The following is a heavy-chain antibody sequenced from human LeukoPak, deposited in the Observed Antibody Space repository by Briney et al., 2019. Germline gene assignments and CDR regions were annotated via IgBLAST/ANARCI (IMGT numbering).Heavy chain of an antibody. Sequence: GGSLRLSCAASGFTFSSYGMHWVRQAPGKGLEWVAVIWYDGSNKYYADSVKGRFTISRDNSKNTLYLQMNSLRAEDTAVYYCAREANYDSSGYYYRRGYYFDYSGQGTLVTVSS. V-gene: IGHV3-33*01. CDR1: GFTFSSYG. CDR2: IWYDGSNK. J-gene: IGHJ4*02. CDR3: AREANYDSSGYYYRRGYYFDY. D-gene: IGHD3-22*01.